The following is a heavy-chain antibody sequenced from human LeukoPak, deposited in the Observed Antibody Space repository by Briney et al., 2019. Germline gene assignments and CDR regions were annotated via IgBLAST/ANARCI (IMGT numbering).Heavy chain of an antibody. J-gene: IGHJ6*02. D-gene: IGHD3-9*01. CDR3: ARRREVRLRYIARYYYGMDV. V-gene: IGHV1-8*01. CDR1: GYTFTSYD. CDR2: MNPNSGNT. Sequence: ASVKVSCKASGYTFTSYDINWVRQATGQGLDWMGWMNPNSGNTGYAQKFQGRVTMTRNTSISTAYMELSNLRSEDTAVYYCARRREVRLRYIARYYYGMDVWGQGTTVTVSS.